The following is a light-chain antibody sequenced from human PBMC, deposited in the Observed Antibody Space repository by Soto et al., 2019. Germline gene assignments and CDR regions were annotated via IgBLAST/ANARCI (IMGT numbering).Light chain of an antibody. J-gene: IGLJ2*01. CDR2: LEVSGSY. V-gene: IGLV4-60*02. CDR3: ETWDNNILG. Sequence: QPVLTQSSSASASLGSSVKLTCTLSSGHSSYIIAWHQQQPGKAPRYLMKLEVSGSYNKGSGVPYRFSGSSSGADRYLTISNLQFEDEADYYCETWDNNILGFGGGTKVTVL. CDR1: SGHSSYI.